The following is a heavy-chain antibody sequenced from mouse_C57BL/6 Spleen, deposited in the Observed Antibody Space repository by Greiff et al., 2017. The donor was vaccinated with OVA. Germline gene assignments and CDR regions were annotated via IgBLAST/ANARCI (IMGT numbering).Heavy chain of an antibody. CDR3: ARGAAQVYFDY. D-gene: IGHD3-2*02. Sequence: QQSGAELARPGASVKMSCKASGYTFTSYTMHWVKQRPGQGLEWIGYINPSSGYTKYNQKFKDKATLTADKSSSTAYMQLSSLTSEDSAVYYCARGAAQVYFDYWGQGTTLTVSS. CDR2: INPSSGYT. J-gene: IGHJ2*01. V-gene: IGHV1-4*01. CDR1: GYTFTSYT.